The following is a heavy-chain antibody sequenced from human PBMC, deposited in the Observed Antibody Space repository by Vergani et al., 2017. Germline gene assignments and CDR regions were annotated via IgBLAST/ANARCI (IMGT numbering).Heavy chain of an antibody. CDR1: GYPISRGYY. D-gene: IGHD3-16*01. CDR2: VFHSGSA. CDR3: ARQFWVSQGVGAFET. Sequence: QVQLQESGPGLVKPSETLSLTFSVSGYPISRGYYWGWIRQPPGKGLEWIATVFHSGSAYYNPSLRRRVTISVETSKNQFSLRLTTLTAADTAVYYCARQFWVSQGVGAFETWGRGTEVSVSS. J-gene: IGHJ3*02. V-gene: IGHV4-38-2*02.